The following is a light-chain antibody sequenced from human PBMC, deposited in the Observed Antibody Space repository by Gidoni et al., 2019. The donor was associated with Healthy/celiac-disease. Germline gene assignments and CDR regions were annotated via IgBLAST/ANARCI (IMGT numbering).Light chain of an antibody. CDR3: QQSYSTLYT. V-gene: IGKV1-39*01. J-gene: IGKJ2*01. Sequence: DIQMTQSPSSLSASVGDRVCITCRASQSISSYLNWYQQKPGKAPKLLIYAASSLQSGVPSRFSGSGSGTDFTLTISSLQPEDFATYYCQQSYSTLYTFXQXTKLEIK. CDR2: AAS. CDR1: QSISSY.